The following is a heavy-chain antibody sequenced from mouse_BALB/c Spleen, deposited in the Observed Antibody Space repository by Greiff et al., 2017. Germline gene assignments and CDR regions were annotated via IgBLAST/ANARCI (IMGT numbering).Heavy chain of an antibody. CDR3: ARESNWDAWFAY. J-gene: IGHJ3*01. Sequence: VQLVESGAELARPGASVKLSCKASGYTFTSYWMQWVKQRPGQGLEWIGAIYPGDGDTRYTQKFKGKATLTADKSSSTAYMQLSSLASEDSAVYYCARESNWDAWFAYWGQGTLVTVSA. D-gene: IGHD4-1*01. CDR2: IYPGDGDT. CDR1: GYTFTSYW. V-gene: IGHV1-87*01.